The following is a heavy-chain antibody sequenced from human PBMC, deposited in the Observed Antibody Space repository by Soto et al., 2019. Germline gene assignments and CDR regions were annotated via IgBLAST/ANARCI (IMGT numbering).Heavy chain of an antibody. CDR2: VSASGLNT. CDR1: GFTFSTYA. CDR3: ARDGQHQHELDY. D-gene: IGHD6-13*01. J-gene: IGHJ4*02. V-gene: IGHV3-23*01. Sequence: HPGGSLRLSCAASGFTFSTYAMAWVRQAPGKGLEWVSGVSASGLNTDYADPVKGRFYISRDNAKNSLYLQMNSLRAEDTAVYYCARDGQHQHELDYWGQGTLVTVSS.